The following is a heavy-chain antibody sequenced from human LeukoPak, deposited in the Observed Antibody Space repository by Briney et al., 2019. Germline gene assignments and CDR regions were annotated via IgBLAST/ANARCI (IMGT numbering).Heavy chain of an antibody. CDR1: GYTFTGNY. J-gene: IGHJ3*02. V-gene: IGHV1-2*02. CDR3: ARELGINAFDI. CDR2: INPNSGGT. Sequence: ASVKVSCKASGYTFTGNYMHWVRQAPGQGLEWMGWINPNSGGTNYAQKFQGRVTMTRDTSISTAYMELTRLTSDDTAVYYCARELGINAFDIWGQGTMVTVSS. D-gene: IGHD7-27*01.